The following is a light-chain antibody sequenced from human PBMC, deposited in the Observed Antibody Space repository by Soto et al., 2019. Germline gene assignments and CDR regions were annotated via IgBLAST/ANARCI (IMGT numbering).Light chain of an antibody. CDR1: SSNIGNFY. V-gene: IGLV1-47*01. CDR3: AAWDDSLSGPGV. Sequence: QSVVTQPPSASGTPGPRVTMSCSGSSSNIGNFYVYWYQQLPGTAPKLLIYKNNQRPLGVPDRFSGSKSGTSASLAISGLRSEDEADYYCAAWDDSLSGPGVFGGGTQLTVL. J-gene: IGLJ7*01. CDR2: KNN.